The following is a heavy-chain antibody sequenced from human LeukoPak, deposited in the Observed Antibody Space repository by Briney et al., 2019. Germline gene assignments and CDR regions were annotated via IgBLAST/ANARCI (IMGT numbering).Heavy chain of an antibody. J-gene: IGHJ4*02. CDR1: GFTFSSYA. D-gene: IGHD6-19*01. CDR2: ISYDGSNK. V-gene: IGHV3-30*04. CDR3: ARDPYSSGWRLDY. Sequence: GRSLRLSCAASGFTFSSYAMHWVRQAPGKGLEWVAVISYDGSNKYYADSVKGRFTISRDNSKNTLYPQMNSLRAEDTAVYYCARDPYSSGWRLDYWGQGTLVTVSS.